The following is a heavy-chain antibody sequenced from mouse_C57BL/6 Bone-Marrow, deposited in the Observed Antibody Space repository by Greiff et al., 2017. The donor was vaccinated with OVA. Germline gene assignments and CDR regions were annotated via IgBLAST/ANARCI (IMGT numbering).Heavy chain of an antibody. CDR2: ISYDGSN. V-gene: IGHV3-6*01. CDR3: ARREVVAAYYAMDY. J-gene: IGHJ4*01. Sequence: ESGPGLVKPSQSLSLTCSVTGYSITSGYYWNWIRQFPGNKLEWMGYISYDGSNNYNPSLKNRISIARDTSKNQFFLKLNSVTTEDTASYYCARREVVAAYYAMDYWGQGTSVTVSS. CDR1: GYSITSGYY. D-gene: IGHD1-1*01.